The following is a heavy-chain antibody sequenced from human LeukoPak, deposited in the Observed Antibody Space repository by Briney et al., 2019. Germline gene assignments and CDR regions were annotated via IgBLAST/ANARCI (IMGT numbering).Heavy chain of an antibody. Sequence: GGSLRLSCAASGFTFSSYAITWVRQAPGKGLEWVSAVSSNGAKTYYADSVKGRFTISRDNYKNMVFLQMNSLRAEDTAVYYCAKGSAAGRPYYFDYWGQGTLVTVSS. CDR2: VSSNGAKT. V-gene: IGHV3-23*01. D-gene: IGHD6-25*01. CDR3: AKGSAAGRPYYFDY. J-gene: IGHJ4*02. CDR1: GFTFSSYA.